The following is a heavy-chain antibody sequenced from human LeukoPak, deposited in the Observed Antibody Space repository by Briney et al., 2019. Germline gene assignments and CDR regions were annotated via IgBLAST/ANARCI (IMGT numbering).Heavy chain of an antibody. CDR3: ASDRGSYCSGGSCLDAFDI. D-gene: IGHD2-15*01. V-gene: IGHV3-21*01. CDR2: VTSSSRYT. J-gene: IGHJ3*02. CDR1: GFTFSNYA. Sequence: GGSLRLSCAASGFTFSNYAMSWVRQAPGKGLEWVSSVTSSSRYTFYADSVKGRFTISRDNAKTSLYLHMNSLRAEDTAVYFCASDRGSYCSGGSCLDAFDIWGQGTMVTVSS.